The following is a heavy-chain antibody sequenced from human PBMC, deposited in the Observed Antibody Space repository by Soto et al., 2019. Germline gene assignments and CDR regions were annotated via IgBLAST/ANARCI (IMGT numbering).Heavy chain of an antibody. Sequence: QVHLVQSGAEVKKPGSSVKVSCKASGGPFSNYAISWVRQAPGQGLEWLGGIVPVFRTPNYADKFQGRLTVTADASTSTAYMELSSLTSEDTAMYFCARDARRGQWLVPPGFDFWGQGTLVIVSS. CDR2: IVPVFRTP. V-gene: IGHV1-69*01. D-gene: IGHD6-19*01. CDR1: GGPFSNYA. J-gene: IGHJ4*02. CDR3: ARDARRGQWLVPPGFDF.